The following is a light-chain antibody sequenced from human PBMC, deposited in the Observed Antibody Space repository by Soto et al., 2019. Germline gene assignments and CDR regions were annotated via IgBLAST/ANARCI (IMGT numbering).Light chain of an antibody. Sequence: SYELTQPPSVSVAPGQTASIACGGDNIGSKSVHWYQQKPGQAPVLVVFDDTDRPSGIPERFSGSSSGNTATLTISRVEVGDEADYYCQVWDNGSDHYVFGVGTKVTVL. CDR1: NIGSKS. CDR2: DDT. V-gene: IGLV3-21*02. CDR3: QVWDNGSDHYV. J-gene: IGLJ1*01.